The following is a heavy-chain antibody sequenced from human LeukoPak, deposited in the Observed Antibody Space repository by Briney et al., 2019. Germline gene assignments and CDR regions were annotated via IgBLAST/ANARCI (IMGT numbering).Heavy chain of an antibody. Sequence: GGSLRLSCAASGFTFSTYGMTWVRQAPGKGLEWVSAISGSGGSTYYADSVKGRFTISRDNSKNTLYLQMNSLRAEDTAVYYCARGYYDFWSGYYMSGYMDAWGKGTTVTVSS. J-gene: IGHJ6*03. CDR1: GFTFSTYG. CDR2: ISGSGGST. CDR3: ARGYYDFWSGYYMSGYMDA. V-gene: IGHV3-23*01. D-gene: IGHD3-3*01.